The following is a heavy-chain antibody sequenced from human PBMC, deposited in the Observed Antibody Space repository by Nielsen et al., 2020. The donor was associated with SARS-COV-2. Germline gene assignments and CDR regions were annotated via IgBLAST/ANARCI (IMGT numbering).Heavy chain of an antibody. V-gene: IGHV3-11*05. J-gene: IGHJ4*02. D-gene: IGHD5-24*01. CDR2: IRSGSTYT. Sequence: GGSLRLSCGASGFTFSNSWMHWVRQAPGKGLEWISYIRSGSTYTNYADSVKGRFTISRDDAKNSLYLQMNSLGAEDTAVYYCAREGRDLPLDYWGQGVLVTVSS. CDR3: AREGRDLPLDY. CDR1: GFTFSNSW.